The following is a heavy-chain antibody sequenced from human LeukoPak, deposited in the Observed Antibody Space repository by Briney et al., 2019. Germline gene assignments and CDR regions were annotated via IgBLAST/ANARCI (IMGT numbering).Heavy chain of an antibody. Sequence: SETLSLTCTVSGGSISSTSYYWGWIRQPPGKGLEWIGNIKLSEGTYYNPSLKSRVTISVDTSKNQFSLRLSSETAADTAVYYCARGHDYGGNRVDYWGQGTLVTVSS. CDR3: ARGHDYGGNRVDY. D-gene: IGHD4-23*01. CDR2: IKLSEGT. V-gene: IGHV4-39*07. CDR1: GGSISSTSYY. J-gene: IGHJ4*02.